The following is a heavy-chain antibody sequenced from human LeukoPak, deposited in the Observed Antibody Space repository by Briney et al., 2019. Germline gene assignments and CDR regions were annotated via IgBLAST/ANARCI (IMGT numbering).Heavy chain of an antibody. D-gene: IGHD3-16*01. CDR3: ARWGGLNPNGADGN. CDR1: GYTFTSYD. Sequence: ASVKVSCKASGYTFTSYDINWVRQATGQGLEWMGLMNPNSGNTGYAQKFQGRVTMTRNTSISTAYMELSSLRSEDTAVYYCARWGGLNPNGADGNWGQGTLVTVSS. CDR2: MNPNSGNT. J-gene: IGHJ4*02. V-gene: IGHV1-8*01.